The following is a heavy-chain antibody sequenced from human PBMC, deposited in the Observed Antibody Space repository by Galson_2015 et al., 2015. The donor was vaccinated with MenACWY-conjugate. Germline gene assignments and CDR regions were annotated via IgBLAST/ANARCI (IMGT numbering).Heavy chain of an antibody. CDR1: GFTFSSYW. Sequence: SLRLSCAASGFTFSSYWMSWVRQAPGKGLEWVGRIKSKTDGGTTDYAAPVKGRFTISRDDSKNKLYLQMNSLKTEDTAVYYCTTDEDSGSYRTADAFDIWGQGTMVTVSS. J-gene: IGHJ3*02. V-gene: IGHV3-15*01. CDR2: IKSKTDGGTT. CDR3: TTDEDSGSYRTADAFDI. D-gene: IGHD1-26*01.